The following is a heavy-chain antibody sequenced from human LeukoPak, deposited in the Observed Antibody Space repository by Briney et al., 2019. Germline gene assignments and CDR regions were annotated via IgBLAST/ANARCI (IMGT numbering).Heavy chain of an antibody. D-gene: IGHD5-12*01. V-gene: IGHV5-51*01. Sequence: GESLKISCKGSGYSFTSYWIGWVRQMPGKGLEWMGIINPSDSDTRYSPSFQGQVTISADKSISIAYLQWGSLKASDTAMYYCARSGYDLNITYWGQGTLVTVSS. J-gene: IGHJ4*02. CDR1: GYSFTSYW. CDR3: ARSGYDLNITY. CDR2: INPSDSDT.